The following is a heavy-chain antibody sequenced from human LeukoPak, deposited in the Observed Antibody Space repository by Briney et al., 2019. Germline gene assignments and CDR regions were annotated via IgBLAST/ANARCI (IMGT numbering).Heavy chain of an antibody. D-gene: IGHD1-1*01. CDR1: GGTFSSYA. CDR2: IIPIFGTA. CDR3: SRNRVVAWTLRGAFDI. Sequence: ASVKVSCKASGGTFSSYAISWVRPAPRQGLEWMGGIIPIFGTANYAQKFQGRVTITADESTSTGYMELSSLRSEDTGVYYCSRNRVVAWTLRGAFDIWGQGTMVTVSS. J-gene: IGHJ3*02. V-gene: IGHV1-69*13.